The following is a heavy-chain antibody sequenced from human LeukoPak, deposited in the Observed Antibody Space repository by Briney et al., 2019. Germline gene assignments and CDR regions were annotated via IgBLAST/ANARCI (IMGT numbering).Heavy chain of an antibody. J-gene: IGHJ4*02. CDR1: GFTFSTYA. CDR2: ISSSSSCI. V-gene: IGHV3-21*01. Sequence: KSGGSLRLSCAASGFTFSTYAMSWVRQAPGKGLEWVSFISSSSSCIYYADSVKGRFTISRDNAKKSLFLQMNSLRAEDTAVYYCTRVTNSGYDSGNFDYWGQGTLVTVSS. CDR3: TRVTNSGYDSGNFDY. D-gene: IGHD5-12*01.